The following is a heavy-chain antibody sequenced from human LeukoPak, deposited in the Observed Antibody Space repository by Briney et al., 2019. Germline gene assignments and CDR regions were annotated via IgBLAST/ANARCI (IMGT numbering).Heavy chain of an antibody. CDR1: GFTLSGFA. CDR3: ARGGVSFY. J-gene: IGHJ4*02. V-gene: IGHV3-30-3*01. Sequence: GGSLRLSCAASGFTLSGFAMHWVRQAPGKGLEWVAVLLHDGSEKYYADSVKGRFTISRDNAKNTLYLQMNSLRAEDTAVYYCARGGVSFYWGQGTLVTVSS. D-gene: IGHD6-6*01. CDR2: LLHDGSEK.